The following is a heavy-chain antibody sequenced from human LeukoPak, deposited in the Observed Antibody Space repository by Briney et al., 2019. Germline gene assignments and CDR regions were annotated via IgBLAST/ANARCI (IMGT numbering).Heavy chain of an antibody. D-gene: IGHD1-1*01. CDR1: GFILNTHG. J-gene: IGHJ4*02. V-gene: IGHV3-30*03. Sequence: PGGSLRLSCAASGFILNTHGMHWVRQAPGKGLEWVAVISYDGSDKYFADSVEGRFTISRDDSKNMMYLQMNSLRAEDTAVYYCARDRTYTWTFDYWGQGTLVTVSS. CDR2: ISYDGSDK. CDR3: ARDRTYTWTFDY.